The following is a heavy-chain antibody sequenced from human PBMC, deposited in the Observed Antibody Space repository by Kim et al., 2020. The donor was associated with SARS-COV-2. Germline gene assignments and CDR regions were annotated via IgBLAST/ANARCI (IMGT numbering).Heavy chain of an antibody. CDR3: ARGTDWYFDL. CDR2: IWYDGSNK. D-gene: IGHD1-1*01. V-gene: IGHV3-33*01. CDR1: GFTFSIYG. Sequence: GGSLRLSCAASGFTFSIYGMHWVRQAPGKGLEWVAVIWYDGSNKYYADSVKGRFTISRDNSKNTLYLQMNSLRAEDTAVYYCARGTDWYFDLWGRGTLVTVSS. J-gene: IGHJ2*01.